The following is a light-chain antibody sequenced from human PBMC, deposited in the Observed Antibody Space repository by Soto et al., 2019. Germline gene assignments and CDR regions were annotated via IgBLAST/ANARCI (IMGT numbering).Light chain of an antibody. Sequence: ALTQPASVSGSPGQSLTISCTGTSSDVGGYNYVSWYQQHPGKAPKLMIYDVSNRPSGVSNRFSGSKSGNTASLTISGLQAEDEADYYCSSYTSSSTAVVFGGGTKLTVL. V-gene: IGLV2-14*01. J-gene: IGLJ2*01. CDR1: SSDVGGYNY. CDR2: DVS. CDR3: SSYTSSSTAVV.